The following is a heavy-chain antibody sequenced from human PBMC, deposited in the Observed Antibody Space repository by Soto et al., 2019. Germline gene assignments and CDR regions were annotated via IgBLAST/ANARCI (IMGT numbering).Heavy chain of an antibody. CDR1: GGSISSYY. Sequence: SETLSLTCTVSGGSISSYYWSWIRQPPGKGLEWIGYIYYSGSTNYNPSLKSRVTISVDTSKNQFSLKLSSVTAADTAVYYCARLVVDCSSTSCYLRSPPESLFDPWGQGSQVTVSS. D-gene: IGHD2-2*01. CDR3: ARLVVDCSSTSCYLRSPPESLFDP. CDR2: IYYSGST. J-gene: IGHJ5*02. V-gene: IGHV4-59*01.